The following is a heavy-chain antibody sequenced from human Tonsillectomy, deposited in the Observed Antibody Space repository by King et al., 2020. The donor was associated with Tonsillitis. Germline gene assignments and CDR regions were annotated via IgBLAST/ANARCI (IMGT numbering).Heavy chain of an antibody. J-gene: IGHJ6*03. V-gene: IGHV4-31*03. CDR2: ISYSGSA. Sequence: VPLQESGPGLVKPSQTLSLTCTVSGGSISSGGYYWSWIRQHPGKGLEWIGYISYSGSAFYNPSLKSRVTISLHTSKNQFFLKLSSVTAADAAVYYCASTAPPYYYYYMDVWGNGTTVTVSS. D-gene: IGHD4-17*01. CDR1: GGSISSGGYY. CDR3: ASTAPPYYYYYMDV.